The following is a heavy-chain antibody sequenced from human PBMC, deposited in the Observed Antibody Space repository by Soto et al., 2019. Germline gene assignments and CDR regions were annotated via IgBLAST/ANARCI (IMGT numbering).Heavy chain of an antibody. Sequence: EVQLLESGGGLVQPGGSLRLSCAASGFAFSSYAMRWVRQAPGKGLEWVSAISGSGGSTYYADSVKGRFTISRDNSKNTLYLQMNSLRAEDTAVEYCARRGSGIYYDYWGQGTLVTVSS. CDR3: ARRGSGIYYDY. V-gene: IGHV3-23*01. CDR2: ISGSGGST. J-gene: IGHJ4*02. D-gene: IGHD1-26*01. CDR1: GFAFSSYA.